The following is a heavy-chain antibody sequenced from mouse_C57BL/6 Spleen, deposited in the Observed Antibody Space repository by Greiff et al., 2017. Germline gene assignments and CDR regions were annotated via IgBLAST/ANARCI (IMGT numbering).Heavy chain of an antibody. CDR2: IYPGDGDP. CDR1: GYAFSSYW. J-gene: IGHJ2*01. Sequence: QVQLQQSGAELVKPGASVKISCKASGYAFSSYWMNWVKQRPGKGLEWIGQIYPGDGDPNYNGKFKGKATLTADKSSSTDYMQLSSLTSEDSAVYFCARQVITTVVAGFDYWGQGTTLPVSS. CDR3: ARQVITTVVAGFDY. V-gene: IGHV1-80*01. D-gene: IGHD1-1*01.